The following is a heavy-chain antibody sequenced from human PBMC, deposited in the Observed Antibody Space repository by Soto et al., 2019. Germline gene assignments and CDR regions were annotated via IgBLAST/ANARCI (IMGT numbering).Heavy chain of an antibody. J-gene: IGHJ5*02. D-gene: IGHD3-10*01. CDR1: GYTFISYA. CDR3: ARGVGSGTYYNQYNWFDP. CDR2: IIAGNGNT. V-gene: IGHV1-3*01. Sequence: ASVKVSCKASGYTFISYAMHWVRQAPGQRLEWMGWIIAGNGNTKYSQKFQGRVTMTTDTSTSTAYMELRSLRSDDTAVYYCARGVGSGTYYNQYNWFDPWGQGTLVTVSS.